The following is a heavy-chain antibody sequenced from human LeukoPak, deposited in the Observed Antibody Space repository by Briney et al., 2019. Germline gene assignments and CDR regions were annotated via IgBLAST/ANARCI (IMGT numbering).Heavy chain of an antibody. CDR2: ISYDGSNK. D-gene: IGHD6-13*01. Sequence: GGSLRLSCAASGFTFSSYGMHWVRQAPGKGLEWVAVISYDGSNKYYADSVKGRFTISRDNSKNTLYLQMNSLRAEDTAVYYCAKVTSPIAAAGPDYWGQGALVTVSS. CDR3: AKVTSPIAAAGPDY. CDR1: GFTFSSYG. V-gene: IGHV3-30*18. J-gene: IGHJ4*02.